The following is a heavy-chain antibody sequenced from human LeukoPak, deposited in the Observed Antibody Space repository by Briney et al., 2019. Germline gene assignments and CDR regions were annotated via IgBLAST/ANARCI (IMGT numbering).Heavy chain of an antibody. CDR1: EYSFTNYW. CDR2: ICPGDSDT. Sequence: GESLKISCKGSEYSFTNYWIGWVRQMPGKGLEWMGIICPGDSDTRYSPSFQGQVTISADKSISTAYLQWSSLKASDTAMYFCATYAGRYSKYFQHWGQGTLVTVSP. V-gene: IGHV5-51*01. CDR3: ATYAGRYSKYFQH. D-gene: IGHD3-10*01. J-gene: IGHJ1*01.